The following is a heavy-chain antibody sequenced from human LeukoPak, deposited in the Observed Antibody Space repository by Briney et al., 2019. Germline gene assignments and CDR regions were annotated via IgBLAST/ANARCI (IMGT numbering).Heavy chain of an antibody. J-gene: IGHJ4*02. V-gene: IGHV3-7*01. D-gene: IGHD3-3*01. CDR3: ARLKNDFWSGRFDY. Sequence: GGSLRLSRAASGFTFSSYAMHWVRQAPGKGLEWVANIKQDGSEKYYVDSVKGRFTISRDNAKNSLYLQMNSLRAEDTAVYYCARLKNDFWSGRFDYWGQGTLVTVSS. CDR1: GFTFSSYA. CDR2: IKQDGSEK.